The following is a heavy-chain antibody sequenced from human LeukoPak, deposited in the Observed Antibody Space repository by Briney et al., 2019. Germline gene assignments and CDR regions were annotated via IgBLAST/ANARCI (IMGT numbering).Heavy chain of an antibody. CDR1: GFTLRRHD. CDR2: ISVSGGST. J-gene: IGHJ3*02. V-gene: IGHV3-23*01. Sequence: GGSLRLSCAASGFTLRRHDMSGGCQAPGEGLGWVSGISVSGGSTFYADSVKGRFTISRENSKNTLYLQMNGLRVEDTAVYYCVREGPRGLAFDIWGQGTTVTVSS. CDR3: VREGPRGLAFDI.